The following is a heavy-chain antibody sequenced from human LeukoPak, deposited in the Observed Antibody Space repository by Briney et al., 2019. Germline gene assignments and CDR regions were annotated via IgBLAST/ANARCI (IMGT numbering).Heavy chain of an antibody. CDR2: FDPEDGET. V-gene: IGHV1-24*01. Sequence: GASVKVSCKVSGYTLTELSMHWVRQAPGKGLEWMGGFDPEDGETIYAQKFQGRVTMTEDTSTDTAYMELSSLRSEGTAVYYCATDGGDMSLFDYWGQGTLVTVSS. D-gene: IGHD3-16*01. CDR3: ATDGGDMSLFDY. CDR1: GYTLTELS. J-gene: IGHJ4*02.